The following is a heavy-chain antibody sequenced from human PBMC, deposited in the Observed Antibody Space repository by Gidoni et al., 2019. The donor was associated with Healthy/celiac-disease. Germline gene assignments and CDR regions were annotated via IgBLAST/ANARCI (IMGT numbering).Heavy chain of an antibody. D-gene: IGHD6-19*01. Sequence: EVQLVESGGGLVKPGGSLRLSCAASGFTFSSYSMNWVRQAPGKGLEWVASISSSSSYIDYEDSVKGRFTISRDNAKNSLYLKMKSLIAEETAVYYCARVVSSYGSGCFDYWGQGTLVTVSS. CDR3: ARVVSSYGSGCFDY. J-gene: IGHJ4*02. CDR1: GFTFSSYS. V-gene: IGHV3-21*01. CDR2: ISSSSSYI.